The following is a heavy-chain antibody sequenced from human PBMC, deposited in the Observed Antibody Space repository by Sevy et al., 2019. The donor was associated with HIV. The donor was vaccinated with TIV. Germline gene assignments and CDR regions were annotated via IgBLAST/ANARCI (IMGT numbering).Heavy chain of an antibody. Sequence: ASVKVSCKVSGHTLNQLSMHWVRQAPGKGLEWMGRFDPEDGETIYAQRFQGRFTMTEDTSTDTAYMHLSSLRSEDTAVYYCASAWEYYEDNSGYFDYWGQGTLVTVSS. D-gene: IGHD3-22*01. CDR2: FDPEDGET. CDR1: GHTLNQLS. J-gene: IGHJ4*02. CDR3: ASAWEYYEDNSGYFDY. V-gene: IGHV1-24*01.